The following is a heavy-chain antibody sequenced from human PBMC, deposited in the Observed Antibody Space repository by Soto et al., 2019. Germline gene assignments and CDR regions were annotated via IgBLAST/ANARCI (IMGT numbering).Heavy chain of an antibody. J-gene: IGHJ4*02. CDR1: GFTFTRYS. V-gene: IGHV3-21*01. D-gene: IGHD6-19*01. CDR3: ASDGSGWYSDFDY. CDR2: ISSTTNYI. Sequence: GGSLRLSCAASGFTFTRYSMNWVRQAPGKGLEWVSSISSTTNYIYYADSVKGRFTISRDNAKNSLYLQMNSLRAEDTAVYYCASDGSGWYSDFDYWGQGTLVTVSS.